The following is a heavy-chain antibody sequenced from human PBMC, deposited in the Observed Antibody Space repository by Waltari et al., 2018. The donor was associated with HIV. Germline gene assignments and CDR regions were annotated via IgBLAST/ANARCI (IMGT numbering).Heavy chain of an antibody. J-gene: IGHJ4*02. CDR2: MKHNTGDT. V-gene: IGHV1-8*01. CDR3: ARVRRPSGSYYLSY. D-gene: IGHD1-26*01. CDR1: GYTFTSYN. Sequence: QVQLVQSGAEVKKPGASVKVSCKASGYTFTSYNIYWVRQAPGQGLEWMGWMKHNTGDTAYARKFQGRVTMTRNTSMSTAYMELSSLRSEDTAVYYCARVRRPSGSYYLSYWGQGTVVTVSS.